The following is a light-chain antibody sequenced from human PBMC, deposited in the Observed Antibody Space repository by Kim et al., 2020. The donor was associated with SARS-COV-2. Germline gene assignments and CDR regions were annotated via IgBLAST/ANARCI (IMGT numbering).Light chain of an antibody. CDR3: QQYKSYSLT. CDR1: QDISNY. V-gene: IGKV1-16*01. J-gene: IGKJ4*01. CDR2: DAS. Sequence: DIQMTQSPSTLSASVGDRVTITCRASQDISNYLAWFQQKPGKGPKSLIYDASNLRSGVPSRFSGSGSGTDFSLTISSLQPEDFATYYCQQYKSYSLTFGRGTKVDIK.